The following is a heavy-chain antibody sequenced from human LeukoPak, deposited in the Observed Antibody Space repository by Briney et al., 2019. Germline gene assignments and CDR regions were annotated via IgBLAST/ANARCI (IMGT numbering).Heavy chain of an antibody. CDR2: INHSGST. CDR3: ASGMIPFQE. Sequence: SETLSLTCAVYGGSFSGHYWSWIRQPPGKGLEWIGEINHSGSTNYNPSLESRVSISVDTSKNQFSLKVSSVTAADTAVYYCASGMIPFQEWGQGTLVIVSS. V-gene: IGHV4-34*01. J-gene: IGHJ1*01. D-gene: IGHD3-16*01. CDR1: GGSFSGHY.